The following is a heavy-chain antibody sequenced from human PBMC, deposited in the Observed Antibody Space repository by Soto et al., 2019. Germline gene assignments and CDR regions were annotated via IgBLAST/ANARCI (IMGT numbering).Heavy chain of an antibody. CDR2: ITPAVGTA. V-gene: IGHV1-69*13. Sequence: SVKLSCKASGGSFSNSAVSWVLQDPGQGLEWMGGITPAVGTANYAQDLQGRVTITADESTSTVYMELSGLRSEDTAVYYGARSEMATVVCFDYCGQGTLGTVSS. CDR3: ARSEMATVVCFDY. D-gene: IGHD3-16*01. CDR1: GGSFSNSA. J-gene: IGHJ4*02.